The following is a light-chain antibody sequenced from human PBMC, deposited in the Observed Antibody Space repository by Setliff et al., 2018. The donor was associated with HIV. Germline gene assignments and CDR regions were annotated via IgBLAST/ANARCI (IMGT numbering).Light chain of an antibody. Sequence: QSVLTQPASVSGSPGQSITISCTGTSSDVGGYDYVSWYQQHPDKAPKLMIYEVSNRPSGVSNRFSGSKSGSTACLTISGLQAEDEADYYCGSCTTTSPCAFGTGTKGTVL. CDR2: EVS. CDR3: GSCTTTSPCA. J-gene: IGLJ1*01. V-gene: IGLV2-14*01. CDR1: SSDVGGYDY.